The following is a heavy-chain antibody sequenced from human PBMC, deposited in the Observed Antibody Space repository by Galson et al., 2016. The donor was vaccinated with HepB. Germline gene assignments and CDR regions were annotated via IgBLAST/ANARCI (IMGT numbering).Heavy chain of an antibody. CDR1: GGPFSGYD. Sequence: ATLSPTCAVYGGPFSGYDWTWIRQPPGKGLEWIGEITHKGTTNYNPSLNSRVTMSVDTSKNQFSLTLTSATAADTALCFCARNRFRSGYSDLWGQGIMVNVSS. CDR2: ITHKGTT. CDR3: ARNRFRSGYSDL. J-gene: IGHJ3*01. V-gene: IGHV4-34*01. D-gene: IGHD3-3*01.